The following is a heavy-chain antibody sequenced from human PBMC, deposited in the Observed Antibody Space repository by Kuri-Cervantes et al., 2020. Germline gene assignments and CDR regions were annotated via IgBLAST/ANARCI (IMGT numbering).Heavy chain of an antibody. V-gene: IGHV3-7*03. Sequence: GESLKISCAASGFTFSTYWMSWVRQAPGKGLEWVANIKQDGSEKYYVDSVKGRFTISRDNAKNSLYLQMNSLRAEDTAVYYCARDSGYGGTPGMDVWGQGTTVTVSS. CDR3: ARDSGYGGTPGMDV. CDR1: GFTFSTYW. J-gene: IGHJ6*02. CDR2: IKQDGSEK. D-gene: IGHD4-23*01.